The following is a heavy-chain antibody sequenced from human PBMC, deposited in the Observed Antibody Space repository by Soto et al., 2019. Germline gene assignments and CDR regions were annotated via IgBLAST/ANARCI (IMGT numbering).Heavy chain of an antibody. CDR3: ARGDSSWWETNWFDP. J-gene: IGHJ5*02. CDR1: GGTFSSYA. V-gene: IGHV1-69*13. D-gene: IGHD6-13*01. Sequence: ASVKVSCKASGGTFSSYAISWVRQAPGQGLEWMGGIIPIFGTANYAQKFQGRVTITADESTSTAYMELSSLRSEDTAVYYCARGDSSWWETNWFDPWGQGTLVTVSS. CDR2: IIPIFGTA.